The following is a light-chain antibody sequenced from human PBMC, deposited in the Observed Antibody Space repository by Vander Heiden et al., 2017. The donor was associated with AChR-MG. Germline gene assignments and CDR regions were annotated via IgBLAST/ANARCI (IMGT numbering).Light chain of an antibody. V-gene: IGLV3-25*03. CDR2: KDS. J-gene: IGLJ2*01. CDR1: ALPKQY. CDR3: QSADSSGTLL. Sequence: SYELTQPPSVSVSPGQTARITCSGDALPKQYAYWYQQKPGQAPVLVIYKDSERPSGIPERFSGSSSGTTVTLTISGVQAEDEADYYCQSADSSGTLLFGGGTKLTGL.